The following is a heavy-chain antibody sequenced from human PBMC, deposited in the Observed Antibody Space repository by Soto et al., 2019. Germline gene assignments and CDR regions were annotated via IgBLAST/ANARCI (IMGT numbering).Heavy chain of an antibody. CDR3: ARGGYSYGFAVDY. V-gene: IGHV3-7*01. D-gene: IGHD5-18*01. Sequence: PGGSLRLSCAASGFTFSSYWMSWVRQVPGKGLEWVANIKQDGSEKYYVDSVKGRFTISRDNAKNSLYLQMNSLRAEDTAVYYCARGGYSYGFAVDYWGQGTLVTVSS. CDR2: IKQDGSEK. J-gene: IGHJ4*02. CDR1: GFTFSSYW.